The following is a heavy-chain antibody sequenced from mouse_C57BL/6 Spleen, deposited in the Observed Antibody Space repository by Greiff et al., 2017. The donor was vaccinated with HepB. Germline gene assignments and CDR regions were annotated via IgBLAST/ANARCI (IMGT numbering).Heavy chain of an antibody. V-gene: IGHV5-4*01. CDR3: ARDTSYYSNSFAY. D-gene: IGHD2-5*01. J-gene: IGHJ3*01. CDR2: ISDGGSYT. Sequence: VQLKESGGGLVKPGGSLKLSCAASGFTFSSYAMSWVRQTPEKRLEWVATISDGGSYTYYPDNVKGRCTISRDNAKNNLYLQMSHLKSEDTAMYYCARDTSYYSNSFAYWGQGTLVTVSA. CDR1: GFTFSSYA.